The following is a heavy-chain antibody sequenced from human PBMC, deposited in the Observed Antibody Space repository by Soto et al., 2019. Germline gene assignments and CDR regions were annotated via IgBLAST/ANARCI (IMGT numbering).Heavy chain of an antibody. CDR2: ISSGPVTT. D-gene: IGHD5-12*01. Sequence: EVQLVNSGGGLVQPGGSLRLSCVASGFTFSSYGMNWVRQAPGKGLEWVSYISSGPVTTNYADSVKGRFTISRDNAKSSLYLQLNSLRDDDTAVYYCAKDRYSGATHSPSYFDYWGQGTLVTVSS. V-gene: IGHV3-48*02. CDR1: GFTFSSYG. CDR3: AKDRYSGATHSPSYFDY. J-gene: IGHJ4*02.